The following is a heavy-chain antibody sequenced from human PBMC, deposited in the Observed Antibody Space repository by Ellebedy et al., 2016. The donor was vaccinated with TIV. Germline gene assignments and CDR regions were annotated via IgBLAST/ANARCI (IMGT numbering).Heavy chain of an antibody. Sequence: GESLKISCATSGFTFRNFFMSWVRQDPGKGLDWVAGISVDGRAVHYPDSVKGRFTISRDNAQNTVYLQMNSLRLEDTAVYYCVRGWYSSGHCDVFAMWGQGTIVTVSS. CDR1: GFTFRNFF. J-gene: IGHJ3*02. CDR2: ISVDGRAV. CDR3: VRGWYSSGHCDVFAM. V-gene: IGHV3-30*03. D-gene: IGHD6-19*01.